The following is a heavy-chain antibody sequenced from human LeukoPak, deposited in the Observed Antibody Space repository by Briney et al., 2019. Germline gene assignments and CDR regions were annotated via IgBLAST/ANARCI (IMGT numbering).Heavy chain of an antibody. CDR3: ARGTLGYDY. V-gene: IGHV4-30-2*01. D-gene: IGHD2-15*01. J-gene: IGHJ4*02. CDR1: GGSISSGGYS. CDR2: TYHSGST. Sequence: PSETLSLTCAVSGGSISSGGYSWSWIRQPPGKGLEWIGYTYHSGSTYYNPSLKSRVTISVDRSKNQFSLKLSSVTAADTAVYYCARGTLGYDYWGQGTLVTVSS.